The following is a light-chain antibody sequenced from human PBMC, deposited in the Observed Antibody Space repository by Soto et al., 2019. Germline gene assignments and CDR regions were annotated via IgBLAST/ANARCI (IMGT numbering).Light chain of an antibody. J-gene: IGLJ2*01. V-gene: IGLV2-11*01. CDR1: SSDVGYYNY. CDR2: DVS. CDR3: CSYAGSYPLA. Sequence: QSALTQPRSVSGSPGQSVTISCTGTSSDVGYYNYVSWYQQHPGKAPKLMIYDVSKRPSGVPDRFSGSKSGNTASLTISGLQAEDEADYSFCSYAGSYPLAFGGGTKLPVL.